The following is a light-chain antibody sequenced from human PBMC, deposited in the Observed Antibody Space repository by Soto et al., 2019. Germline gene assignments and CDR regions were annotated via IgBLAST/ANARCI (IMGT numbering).Light chain of an antibody. CDR3: QQAYGLPLT. J-gene: IGKJ3*01. CDR2: AAS. V-gene: IGKV1-12*01. Sequence: DLQMTQSPSSLSASVGDRVTITCRASQDIGGWLAWFQQKPGKAPKLLIYAASNLQSGVPPRFSGSGSGTDFTLTISSLQPEDCATYYCQQAYGLPLTVGPGTKVDIK. CDR1: QDIGGW.